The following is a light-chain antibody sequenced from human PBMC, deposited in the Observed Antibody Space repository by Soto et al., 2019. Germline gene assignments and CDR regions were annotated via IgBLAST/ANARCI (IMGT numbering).Light chain of an antibody. Sequence: MSQSASTLSATVGDRVTVTCRASQPIGSWLAWYRQKPGRAPKLLIYHASNLRGGVPSRFSGSGSGTEFTLTIIRLQPDEFETCYCPQYNTYSFGQRTNV. J-gene: IGKJ1*01. CDR3: PQYNTYS. CDR2: HAS. CDR1: QPIGSW. V-gene: IGKV1-5*01.